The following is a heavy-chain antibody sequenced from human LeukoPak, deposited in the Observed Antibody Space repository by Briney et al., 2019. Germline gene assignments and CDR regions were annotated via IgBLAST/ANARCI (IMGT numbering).Heavy chain of an antibody. J-gene: IGHJ5*02. CDR3: ARVVKLLWFGEGYSWFDP. CDR2: IYSSGST. CDR1: GGSISSYY. D-gene: IGHD3-10*01. Sequence: SETLSLTCTVSGGSISSYYWRWIRQPAGKGLEWVGCIYSSGSTNYSPFLKSRVTMSVDTSKNQFSLKLSSVTAADTAVYYCARVVKLLWFGEGYSWFDPWGQGTLVTVSS. V-gene: IGHV4-4*07.